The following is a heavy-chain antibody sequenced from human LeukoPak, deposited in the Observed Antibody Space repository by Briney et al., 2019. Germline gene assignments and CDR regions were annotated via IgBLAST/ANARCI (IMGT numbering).Heavy chain of an antibody. Sequence: GGSLRLSCAASGFTFSNNHMTWVRQAPGKGLEWVSVIYSDGTACYADSVKGRFTISRDNSKNTLYLQMNSLRAEDTAVYYCVRDLTWGQGTLVTVSS. V-gene: IGHV3-53*01. CDR1: GFTFSNNH. CDR3: VRDLT. J-gene: IGHJ5*02. CDR2: IYSDGTA.